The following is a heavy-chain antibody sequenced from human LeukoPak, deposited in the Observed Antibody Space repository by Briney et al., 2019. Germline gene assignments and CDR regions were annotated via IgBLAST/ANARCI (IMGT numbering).Heavy chain of an antibody. J-gene: IGHJ3*02. D-gene: IGHD2-15*01. CDR2: IYENDEK. Sequence: SGPTLVTPRQTLRLTCTFSGFSFSSGGVGVGWIRQPPGKALEWLGVIYENDEKLYSSSLQNRLTITKDTSRNQVVLTMANMDPVDTATYYCAHRHRGVASDIWGQGTMVTVSS. CDR3: AHRHRGVASDI. CDR1: GFSFSSGGVG. V-gene: IGHV2-5*01.